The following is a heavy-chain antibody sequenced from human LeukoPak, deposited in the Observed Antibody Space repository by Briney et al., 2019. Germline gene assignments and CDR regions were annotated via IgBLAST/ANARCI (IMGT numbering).Heavy chain of an antibody. CDR3: AKNYYYDSSGYYPFDY. D-gene: IGHD3-22*01. Sequence: GGSLRLSCAASGFTFSSYGMHWFRQAPGKGLEWVAVISYDGSNKYYADSVKGRFTISRDNSKNTLYLQMNSLRAEDTAVYYCAKNYYYDSSGYYPFDYWGQGTLVTVSS. CDR1: GFTFSSYG. CDR2: ISYDGSNK. V-gene: IGHV3-30*18. J-gene: IGHJ4*02.